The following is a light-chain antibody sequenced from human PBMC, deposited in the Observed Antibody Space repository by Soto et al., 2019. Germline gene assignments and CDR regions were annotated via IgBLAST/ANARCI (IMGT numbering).Light chain of an antibody. Sequence: EIVVKQSAATLSVYPGERVTLSCRASQSVRSNLAWYQQKPGQAPRLLIYGASTRATGLPARFSGSGSGTDFTLTISSLQSEDFAVYYCQQYNTWPPITFGQGTRLEIK. CDR1: QSVRSN. V-gene: IGKV3-15*01. CDR2: GAS. J-gene: IGKJ5*01. CDR3: QQYNTWPPIT.